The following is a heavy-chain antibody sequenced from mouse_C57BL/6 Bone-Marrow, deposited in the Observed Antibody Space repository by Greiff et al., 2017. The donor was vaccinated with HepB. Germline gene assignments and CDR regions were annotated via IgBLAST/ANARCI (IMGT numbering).Heavy chain of an antibody. Sequence: QVQLQQSGPELVKPGASVKLSCKASGYTFTSYDINWVKQRPGQGLEWIGWIYPRDGSTKYNEKFKGKATLTVDTSSSTAYMELHSLTSEDSAVYFCAIYGNYEGHSGFAYWGQGTLVTVSA. V-gene: IGHV1-85*01. CDR3: AIYGNYEGHSGFAY. D-gene: IGHD2-1*01. CDR2: IYPRDGST. CDR1: GYTFTSYD. J-gene: IGHJ3*01.